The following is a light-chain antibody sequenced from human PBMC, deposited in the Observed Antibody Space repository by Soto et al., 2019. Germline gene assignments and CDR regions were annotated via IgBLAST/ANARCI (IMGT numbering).Light chain of an antibody. CDR3: QQYGSSPVT. Sequence: EIVLTQSPGTLSLSPGERATLSCRASQSVSNNFLAWYQQKPGQAPRLLIHGASTRASGIPDSFSGSGSGTDFILTISRLEPEAFAVSYCQQYGSSPVTFGQGTRLDIK. J-gene: IGKJ5*01. CDR2: GAS. V-gene: IGKV3-20*01. CDR1: QSVSNNF.